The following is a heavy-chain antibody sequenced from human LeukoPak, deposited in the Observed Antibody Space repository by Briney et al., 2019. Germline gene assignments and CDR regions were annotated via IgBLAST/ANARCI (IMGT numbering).Heavy chain of an antibody. D-gene: IGHD3-3*01. V-gene: IGHV3-30*18. J-gene: IGHJ4*02. CDR3: AKGHDFWSGPVDY. Sequence: LSLTCTVSGGSISSYYWSWIRQPPGKGLEWVAVISYDGSNKYYADSVKGRFTISRDNSKNTLYLQMNSLRAEDTAVYYCAKGHDFWSGPVDYWGQGTLVTVSS. CDR2: ISYDGSNK. CDR1: GGSISSYY.